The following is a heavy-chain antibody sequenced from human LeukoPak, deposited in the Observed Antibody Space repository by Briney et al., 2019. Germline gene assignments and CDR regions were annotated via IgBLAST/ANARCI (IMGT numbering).Heavy chain of an antibody. CDR2: IHPSGML. Sequence: SETLSLTCTVSGASFNSDDQYWNWIRQSPAKGLEWIGSIHPSGMLYNNPSLESRVTMSRDTSKNQFSLNLNSVTAADTAVYFCSRRLDSRKLGYWGQGILVTVSS. D-gene: IGHD3-22*01. V-gene: IGHV4-31*03. CDR1: GASFNSDDQY. CDR3: SRRLDSRKLGY. J-gene: IGHJ4*02.